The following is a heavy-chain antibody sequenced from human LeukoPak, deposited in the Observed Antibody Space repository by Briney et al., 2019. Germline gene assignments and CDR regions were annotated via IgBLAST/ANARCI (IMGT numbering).Heavy chain of an antibody. J-gene: IGHJ4*02. CDR1: GFTFSRYW. Sequence: GGSLRLSCAASGFTFSRYWMNWVRQAPGKGLEFVSHISSNGATTYYADSVKGRFTISRDNSKNTLYLQMSSLRADDTAVYYCVKDRSIAAPNNDFFDSWGQGALVTVSS. CDR3: VKDRSIAAPNNDFFDS. D-gene: IGHD6-6*01. V-gene: IGHV3-64D*06. CDR2: ISSNGATT.